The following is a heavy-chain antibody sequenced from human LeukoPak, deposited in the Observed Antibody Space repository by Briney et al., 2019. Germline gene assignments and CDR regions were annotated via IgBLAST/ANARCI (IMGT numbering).Heavy chain of an antibody. J-gene: IGHJ1*01. CDR3: AREESSSSWYGYFQH. Sequence: GGSLRLSCAASGFTFSSDGMIWVRQAPGKGLEWVSVIYSGGSTYYADSVKGRFTISRDNSKNTLYLQMNTLRAEDTAVYYCAREESSSSWYGYFQHWGQGTMVTVSS. CDR2: IYSGGST. D-gene: IGHD6-13*01. CDR1: GFTFSSDG. V-gene: IGHV3-66*01.